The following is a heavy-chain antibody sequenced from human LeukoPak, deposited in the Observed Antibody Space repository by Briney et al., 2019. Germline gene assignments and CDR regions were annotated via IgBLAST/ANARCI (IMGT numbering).Heavy chain of an antibody. Sequence: SETLSLTCAVYGGSFSGYYWSWIRQPPGKGLEWIGEINHRGSTNYNPSLKSRVTISVDSSKNQFSLKLSSVTAADTAVYYCAGRRSGSYRRQWDYWGQGTLVTVSS. CDR1: GGSFSGYY. V-gene: IGHV4-34*01. CDR2: INHRGST. CDR3: AGRRSGSYRRQWDY. D-gene: IGHD1-26*01. J-gene: IGHJ4*02.